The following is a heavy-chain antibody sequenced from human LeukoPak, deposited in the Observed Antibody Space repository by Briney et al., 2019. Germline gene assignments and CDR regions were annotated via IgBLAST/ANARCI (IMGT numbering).Heavy chain of an antibody. D-gene: IGHD5-18*01. J-gene: IGHJ4*02. CDR2: FSWNSGSI. CDR1: GFTFDDYA. CDR3: AKDHGYSYGFGDFDY. V-gene: IGHV3-9*01. Sequence: PGGSLRLSCAASGFTFDDYAMHWVRQAPGKGLEWVSGFSWNSGSIGYADSVKGRFTISRDNAKNSLYLQMNSLRAEDTALYYCAKDHGYSYGFGDFDYWGQGTLVTVSS.